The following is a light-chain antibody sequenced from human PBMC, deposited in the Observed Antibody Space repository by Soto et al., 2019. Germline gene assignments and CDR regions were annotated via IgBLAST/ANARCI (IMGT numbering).Light chain of an antibody. CDR2: GAT. J-gene: IGKJ1*01. V-gene: IGKV3-15*01. CDR1: QSISSN. CDR3: QQYDNWPPWT. Sequence: EIVMTQSPATLSVSPGERATLSCRASQSISSNLAWYQQKPGQAPRLLIYGATTTATGIPARFSGSGSGTEFTLTISSLQSGDFAVYYCQQYDNWPPWTFGQGTKVDNK.